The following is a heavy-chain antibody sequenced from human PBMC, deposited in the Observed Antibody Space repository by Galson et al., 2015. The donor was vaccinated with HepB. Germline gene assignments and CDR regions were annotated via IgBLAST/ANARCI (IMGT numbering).Heavy chain of an antibody. CDR1: GFIFSDYF. J-gene: IGHJ6*03. D-gene: IGHD3-16*01. Sequence: SLRLSCAVSGFIFSDYFMDWVRQAPGKGLEWVGRIRNRAHSYTTEYAASVRGRFTISTDDSKNSVYLQMNSLKTDDTAVYYCARAVLNDYIAVWGKGTPVTVS. V-gene: IGHV3-72*01. CDR3: ARAVLNDYIAV. CDR2: IRNRAHSYTT.